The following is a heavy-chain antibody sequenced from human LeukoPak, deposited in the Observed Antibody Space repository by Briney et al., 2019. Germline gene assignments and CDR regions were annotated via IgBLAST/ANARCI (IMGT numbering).Heavy chain of an antibody. D-gene: IGHD5-24*01. Sequence: SGGSLRLSCAASGFTFSSYWMNWVRQAPGKALVWVAHINTDGRTTTYADSVKGRFTVSRDNAKNTLYLEMNRLRAEDTAVYYCARDNAYMFDYWGQGTQVTVSS. J-gene: IGHJ4*02. V-gene: IGHV3-74*01. CDR3: ARDNAYMFDY. CDR1: GFTFSSYW. CDR2: INTDGRTT.